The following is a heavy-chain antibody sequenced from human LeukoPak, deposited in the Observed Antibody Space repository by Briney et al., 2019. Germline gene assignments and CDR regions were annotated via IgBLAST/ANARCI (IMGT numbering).Heavy chain of an antibody. J-gene: IGHJ4*02. CDR2: INHSGST. CDR1: GGSFSGYY. CDR3: ARGSSVYYYDSSGYYGY. D-gene: IGHD3-22*01. Sequence: SETLSLTCAVYGGSFSGYYWSWIRQPPGKGLEWIGEINHSGSTNYNPSLKSRVTISVDTSKNQFSLELSSVTAADTAVYYCARGSSVYYYDSSGYYGYWGQGTLVTVSS. V-gene: IGHV4-34*01.